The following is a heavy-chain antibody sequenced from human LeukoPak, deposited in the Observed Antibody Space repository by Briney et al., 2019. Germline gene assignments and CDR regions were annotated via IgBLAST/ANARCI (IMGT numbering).Heavy chain of an antibody. D-gene: IGHD5-12*01. CDR1: GYSFTSYW. V-gene: IGHV5-10-1*01. CDR3: ARSITPTDYYGMDV. J-gene: IGHJ6*02. CDR2: IDPSDSYT. Sequence: GESLKISCKGSGYSFTSYWIGWVRQMPGKGLEWMGRIDPSDSYTNYSPSFQGHVTISADKSISTAYLQWSSLKASDTAMYYCARSITPTDYYGMDVWGQGTTVTVSS.